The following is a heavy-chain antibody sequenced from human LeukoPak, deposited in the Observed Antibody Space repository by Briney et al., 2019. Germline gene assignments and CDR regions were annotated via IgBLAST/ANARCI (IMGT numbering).Heavy chain of an antibody. CDR2: IDWDDDT. CDR1: GFSLNASGMC. Sequence: SGPALVKPTRTLTLTCTFSGFSLNASGMCVSWIRQPPGKALEWLARIDWDDDTYYSTSLNTRLTISEDTSKNQVVLTMTNMDPVDTATYYCARMNRGNYFDYWGQGTLVTVSS. CDR3: ARMNRGNYFDY. V-gene: IGHV2-70*11. D-gene: IGHD7-27*01. J-gene: IGHJ4*02.